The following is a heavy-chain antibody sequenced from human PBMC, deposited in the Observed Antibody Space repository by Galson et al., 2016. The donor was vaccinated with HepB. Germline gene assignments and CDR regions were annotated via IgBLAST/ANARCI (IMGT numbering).Heavy chain of an antibody. D-gene: IGHD1-26*01. J-gene: IGHJ2*01. V-gene: IGHV4-39*01. Sequence: SETLSLTCPVSRVSITTNDYYWGWIRQPPGKGLEWIATINYSGRTYYNPSLKSRVTVPVDTSTDQFSLKLSSVTAADTALYYCARQVGFGYWYFDLWGRGTLVTVSS. CDR3: ARQVGFGYWYFDL. CDR1: RVSITTNDYY. CDR2: INYSGRT.